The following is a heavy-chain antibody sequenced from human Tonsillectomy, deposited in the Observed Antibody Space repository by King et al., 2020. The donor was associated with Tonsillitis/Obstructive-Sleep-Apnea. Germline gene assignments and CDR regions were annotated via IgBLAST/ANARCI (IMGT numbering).Heavy chain of an antibody. CDR1: GGAISSYY. Sequence: VQLQESGPGLVKPSETLSLTCTVSGGAISSYYWSWIRQPPWKGLEWIGYIYSSGSTNYNPSLKSRVTISVDTSKNQFSLKLSSVTAADTAVYYCARDDSIGYYFDAFDIWGQGTMVTVSS. CDR2: IYSSGST. V-gene: IGHV4-59*01. D-gene: IGHD3-22*01. CDR3: ARDDSIGYYFDAFDI. J-gene: IGHJ3*02.